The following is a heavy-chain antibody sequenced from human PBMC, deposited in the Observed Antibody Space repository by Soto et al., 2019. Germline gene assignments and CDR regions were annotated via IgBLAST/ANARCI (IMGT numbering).Heavy chain of an antibody. CDR1: GGSISSYY. CDR2: IYYSGST. Sequence: SETLSLTCAVSGGSISSYYWSWIRQPPGKGLEWVGYIYYSGSTKYNPSLTSRVTISVDTSKNQFSLKLSSVTAADTAVYYCARREGQLAAFDIWGQGTLVTVS. V-gene: IGHV4-59*13. J-gene: IGHJ3*02. D-gene: IGHD6-13*01. CDR3: ARREGQLAAFDI.